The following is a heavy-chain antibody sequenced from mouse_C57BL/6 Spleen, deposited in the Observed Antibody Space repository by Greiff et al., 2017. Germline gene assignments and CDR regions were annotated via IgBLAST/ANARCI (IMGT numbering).Heavy chain of an antibody. V-gene: IGHV1-55*01. CDR3: ARELGDLYYYAMDY. CDR2: IYPGSGST. CDR1: GYTFTSYW. Sequence: VQLQQPGAELVKPGASVKMSCKASGYTFTSYWITWVKQRPGQGLEWIGEIYPGSGSTNYNEKFKSKATLTVYTSSSTAYLQLSSLTSEDSAVYYCARELGDLYYYAMDYWGQGTSVTVSS. D-gene: IGHD4-1*01. J-gene: IGHJ4*01.